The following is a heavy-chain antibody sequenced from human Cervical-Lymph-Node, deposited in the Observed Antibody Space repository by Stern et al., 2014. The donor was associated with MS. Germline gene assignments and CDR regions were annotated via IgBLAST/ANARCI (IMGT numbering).Heavy chain of an antibody. CDR1: GYTFSSYP. V-gene: IGHV3-30*01. CDR2: RSYDGSTK. D-gene: IGHD4-17*01. Sequence: VQLVESGGGVVQPGRSLRLSCAASGYTFSSYPMHWVRPAPGKGLEWVAVRSYDGSTKNYAESVKGRFTISRDNSKNTVYLQMNSLRAEDTAVYYCATPVAAVTTYYWGQGTLVTVSS. J-gene: IGHJ4*02. CDR3: ATPVAAVTTYY.